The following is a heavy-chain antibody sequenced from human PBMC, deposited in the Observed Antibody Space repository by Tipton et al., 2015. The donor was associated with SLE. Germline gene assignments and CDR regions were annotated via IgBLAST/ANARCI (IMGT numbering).Heavy chain of an antibody. J-gene: IGHJ4*02. CDR1: GFRFSRSW. D-gene: IGHD2/OR15-2a*01. Sequence: LSLSCVASGFRFSRSWMNWVRQAPGKGLEWIGEINHSGSTNCNPSLKSRVTISVDTSKNQFSLKLSSVTAADTAVYYCTRGVLRPFDYWGQGTLVTVSS. CDR2: INHSGST. V-gene: IGHV4-34*01. CDR3: TRGVLRPFDY.